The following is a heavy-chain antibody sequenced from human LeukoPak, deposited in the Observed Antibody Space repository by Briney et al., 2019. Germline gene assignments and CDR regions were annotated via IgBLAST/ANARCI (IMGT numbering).Heavy chain of an antibody. D-gene: IGHD3-22*01. J-gene: IGHJ4*02. V-gene: IGHV1-8*03. CDR2: INTKSGMT. CDR3: ARVDGSVDY. CDR1: GYSFTRYD. Sequence: ASVKVSCKASGYSFTRYDINLVRQATGQGLEWMGWINTKSGMTGHAQKFQGRITITKDTSISTVYMELSSLSSEDTAVYFCARVDGSVDYWGQGTLVTVSS.